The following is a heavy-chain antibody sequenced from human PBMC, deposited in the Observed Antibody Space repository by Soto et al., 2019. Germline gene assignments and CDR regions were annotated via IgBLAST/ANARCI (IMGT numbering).Heavy chain of an antibody. D-gene: IGHD3-3*01. CDR2: ISAGGDNS. J-gene: IGHJ4*02. CDR1: GFTFSTYA. Sequence: EVQLLESGGGLVQPGGSLRLSCAASGFTFSTYAMSWVRQAPGKGLEWVVGISAGGDNSYYADSVKGRFTISRDNSKGTLYLQMNNLRAEDTAVYYCADGGEWSFNFVYWGQGTLVTVSS. V-gene: IGHV3-23*01. CDR3: ADGGEWSFNFVY.